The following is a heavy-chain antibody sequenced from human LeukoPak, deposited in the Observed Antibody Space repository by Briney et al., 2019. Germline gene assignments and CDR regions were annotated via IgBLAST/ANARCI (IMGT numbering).Heavy chain of an antibody. CDR3: ARQNLAYSSAVPRGDFYYYGMDV. CDR2: IYYSGST. CDR1: GGSISSSSYY. Sequence: SETLSLTCTVSGGSISSSSYYWGWIRQPPGKGLEWIGSIYYSGSTDYNPSLKSRVTISVDTSRNQFSLKLSSVTAADTAVYFCARQNLAYSSAVPRGDFYYYGMDVWGQGTTVTVSS. J-gene: IGHJ6*02. V-gene: IGHV4-39*01. D-gene: IGHD6-13*01.